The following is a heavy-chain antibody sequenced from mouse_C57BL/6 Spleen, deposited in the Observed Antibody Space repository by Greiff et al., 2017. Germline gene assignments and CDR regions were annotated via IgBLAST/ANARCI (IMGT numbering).Heavy chain of an antibody. CDR1: GYTFTSYW. CDR3: TRSLQLGRPLDY. D-gene: IGHD4-1*02. Sequence: EVKVEESGTVLARPGASVKMSCKTSGYTFTSYWMHWVKQRPGQGLEWIGAIYPGNSDTSYNQKFKGKAKLTAVTSASTAYMELSSLTNEDSAVYYCTRSLQLGRPLDYWGQGTSVTVSS. CDR2: IYPGNSDT. J-gene: IGHJ4*01. V-gene: IGHV1-5*01.